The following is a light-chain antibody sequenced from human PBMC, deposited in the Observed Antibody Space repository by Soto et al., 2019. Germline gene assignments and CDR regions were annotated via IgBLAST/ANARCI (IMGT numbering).Light chain of an antibody. CDR2: AAS. CDR3: QQADSFPTP. J-gene: IGKJ5*01. Sequence: IQVTQTPSAVSASVGDRVTISCQASQGISRSLAWYQQKPGKAPKLLIYAASSLQSGVPSRFSGSGFGTDFTLTISSLQPEDSAIYYCQQADSFPTPFGQGTLL. V-gene: IGKV1D-12*01. CDR1: QGISRS.